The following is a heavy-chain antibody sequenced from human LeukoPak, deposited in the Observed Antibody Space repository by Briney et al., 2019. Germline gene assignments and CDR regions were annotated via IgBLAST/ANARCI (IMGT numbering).Heavy chain of an antibody. V-gene: IGHV3-53*01. CDR2: IYSGGST. CDR3: ARDRGPYYYDSSGYRAFDI. D-gene: IGHD3-22*01. Sequence: GGSLRLSCAASGFTVSSNYMSWVRQAPGKGLEWVSVIYSGGSTYYADSVKGRFTISRGNSKNTLYLQMNSLRAEDTAVYYCARDRGPYYYDSSGYRAFDIWGQGTMVTVSS. CDR1: GFTVSSNY. J-gene: IGHJ3*02.